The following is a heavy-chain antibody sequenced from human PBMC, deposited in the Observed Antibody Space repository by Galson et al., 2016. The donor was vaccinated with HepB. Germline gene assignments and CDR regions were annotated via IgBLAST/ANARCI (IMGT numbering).Heavy chain of an antibody. J-gene: IGHJ4*02. V-gene: IGHV3-7*03. Sequence: SLRLSCAASGFTFSRSWMVWVRQAPGEGLEWVANITEDGGVKYYVDSVKGRFTISRDKVKNSLYLQMNSLRVEDTAVYYCAREPFIRPLDDWGPGTLVTVSA. D-gene: IGHD1-1*01. CDR3: AREPFIRPLDD. CDR2: ITEDGGVK. CDR1: GFTFSRSW.